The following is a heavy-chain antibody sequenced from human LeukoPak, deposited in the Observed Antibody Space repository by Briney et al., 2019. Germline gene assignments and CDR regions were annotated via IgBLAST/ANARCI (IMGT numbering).Heavy chain of an antibody. D-gene: IGHD6-13*01. CDR3: AKDRIAAAGMGALVY. CDR2: ISSSSSYI. Sequence: GGSLRLSCAASGFTFSSYSMNWVRQAPGKGLDWVSSISSSSSYIYYADSVKGRFTISRDNSKNTLYLQMNSLRAEDTAVYYCAKDRIAAAGMGALVYWGQGTLVTVSS. J-gene: IGHJ4*02. CDR1: GFTFSSYS. V-gene: IGHV3-21*01.